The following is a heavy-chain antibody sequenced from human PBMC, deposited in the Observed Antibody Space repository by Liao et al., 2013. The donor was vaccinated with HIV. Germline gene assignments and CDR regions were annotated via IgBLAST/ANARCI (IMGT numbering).Heavy chain of an antibody. CDR3: ARGYSSSWLDY. D-gene: IGHD6-13*01. V-gene: IGHV4-61*02. CDR2: IYTSGST. J-gene: IGHJ4*02. Sequence: QLQLQESGPGLVKPSETLSLTCTVSGGSISSSSYYWSWIRQPAGKGLEWIGHIYTSGSTNYNPSLKSRVTMSVDTSKNHFSLKLSSVTAADTAVYYCARGYSSSWLDYWGQGTLVTVSS. CDR1: GGSISSSSYY.